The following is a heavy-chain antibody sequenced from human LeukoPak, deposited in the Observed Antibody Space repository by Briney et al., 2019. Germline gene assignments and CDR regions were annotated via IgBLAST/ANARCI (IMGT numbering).Heavy chain of an antibody. CDR2: INGNGVNT. CDR1: GFTFSSYG. D-gene: IGHD1-7*01. Sequence: GGSLRLSCAASGFTFSSYGMNWVPQAPGEGVEWVSSINGNGVNTYYADSVKGRFTITRDNSKNTLSLQMNSLRAEDTAVYFCAKVNWNYVAYYYYGMDVWGQGTTVTVSS. V-gene: IGHV3-23*01. J-gene: IGHJ6*02. CDR3: AKVNWNYVAYYYYGMDV.